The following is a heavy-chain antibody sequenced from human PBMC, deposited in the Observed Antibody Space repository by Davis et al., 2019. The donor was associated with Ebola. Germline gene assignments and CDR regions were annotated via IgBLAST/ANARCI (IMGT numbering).Heavy chain of an antibody. V-gene: IGHV3-66*04. J-gene: IGHJ2*01. Sequence: GESLKISCAASGFTFSSYDMHWVRQAPGKGLEWVSVIYRDGRTYYADSVKGRFTISRDNSKNTLYLQMNSLRAEDTAVYYCARHAYGDFWYFDLWGRGTRVTVSS. CDR3: ARHAYGDFWYFDL. CDR2: IYRDGRT. D-gene: IGHD4-17*01. CDR1: GFTFSSYD.